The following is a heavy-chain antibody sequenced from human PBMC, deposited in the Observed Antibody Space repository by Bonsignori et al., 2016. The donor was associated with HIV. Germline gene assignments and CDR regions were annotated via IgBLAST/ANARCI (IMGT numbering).Heavy chain of an antibody. CDR2: INPNSGGT. V-gene: IGHV1-2*02. J-gene: IGHJ1*01. D-gene: IGHD6-6*01. CDR3: ARDWSSSRTRRYFQH. Sequence: WVRQAPGQGLEWMGWINPNSGGTNYAQKFQGRVTMTRDTSISTAYMELSRLRSDDTAVYYCARDWSSSRTRRYFQHWGQGTLVTVSS.